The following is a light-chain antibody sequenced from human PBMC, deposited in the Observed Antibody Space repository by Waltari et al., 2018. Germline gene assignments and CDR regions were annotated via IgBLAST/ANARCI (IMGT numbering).Light chain of an antibody. CDR3: QQYGRSPYT. CDR1: QSVSSSY. CDR2: RAS. V-gene: IGKV3-20*01. J-gene: IGKJ2*01. Sequence: EIVLTQSPGTLSLSPGESATLSSRASQSVSSSYLAWYQQKPGQAPRLLIYRASIRATGIPDRFSGSGSGTDFTLTISRLEPEDFAVYSCQQYGRSPYTFGQGTKLEIK.